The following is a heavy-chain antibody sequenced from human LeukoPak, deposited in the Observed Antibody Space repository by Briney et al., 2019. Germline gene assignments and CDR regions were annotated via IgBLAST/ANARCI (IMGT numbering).Heavy chain of an antibody. D-gene: IGHD1-1*01. CDR1: GVSVSNSH. J-gene: IGHJ4*02. CDR2: LSYTGKT. CDR3: SEGYLEPFDH. Sequence: SETLSLTCNVYGVSVSNSHWNWIRQRQGEGLEWMGCLSYTGKTDYNPSLKSRVSISLGSSNNHFSLKLTSVTAADTAVYYCSEGYLEPFDHWGQGILVTVSS. V-gene: IGHV4-59*02.